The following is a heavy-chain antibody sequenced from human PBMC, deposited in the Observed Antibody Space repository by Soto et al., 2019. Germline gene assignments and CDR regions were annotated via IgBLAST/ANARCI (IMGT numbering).Heavy chain of an antibody. CDR2: IIPIFGTA. D-gene: IGHD2-21*02. J-gene: IGHJ1*01. Sequence: QVQLVQSGAEVKKPGSSVKVSCKASGGTFSSYAISWVRQAPGQGLEWMGGIIPIFGTANYAQKFQGRVTITADESTSTAYMDLSSLRSEDTAVYYCARMCVGDCDGTSPEYFQHWGQGTLVTVSS. CDR3: ARMCVGDCDGTSPEYFQH. CDR1: GGTFSSYA. V-gene: IGHV1-69*12.